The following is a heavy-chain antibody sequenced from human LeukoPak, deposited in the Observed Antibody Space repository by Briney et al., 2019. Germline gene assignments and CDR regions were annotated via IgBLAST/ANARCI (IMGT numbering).Heavy chain of an antibody. CDR2: IIPIFGTA. J-gene: IGHJ6*02. CDR3: ARDPGTSTSSYYYYYGMDV. CDR1: GGTFSSYA. Sequence: ASVKVSCKASGGTFSSYAISWVRQAPGQGLEWMGGIIPIFGTANYAQKLQGRVTMTTDTSTSTAYMELRSLRSDDTAVYYCARDPGTSTSSYYYYYGMDVWGQGTTVTVSS. V-gene: IGHV1-69*05. D-gene: IGHD2-2*01.